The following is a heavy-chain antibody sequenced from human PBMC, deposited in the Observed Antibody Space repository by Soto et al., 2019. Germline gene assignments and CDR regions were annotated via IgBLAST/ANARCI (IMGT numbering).Heavy chain of an antibody. J-gene: IGHJ6*02. CDR3: ARATGQSVMDA. CDR2: IYPGDSDT. D-gene: IGHD1-1*01. CDR1: GKSFTNYW. Sequence: PGESLKISCKGSGKSFTNYWIGWVRQMPGKGLEWMGIIYPGDSDTRYSPSFQGQVTMSADRAISTTYLHWTSLKASDTAIYYCARATGQSVMDAWGQGTTVTVSS. V-gene: IGHV5-51*01.